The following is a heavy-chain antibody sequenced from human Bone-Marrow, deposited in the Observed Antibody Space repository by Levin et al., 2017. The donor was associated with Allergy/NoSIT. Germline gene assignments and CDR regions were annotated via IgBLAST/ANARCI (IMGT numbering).Heavy chain of an antibody. D-gene: IGHD6-19*01. CDR1: GFSFRSYE. CDR2: IDSGGDII. CDR3: ARDKSTSGWDFDS. V-gene: IGHV3-48*03. Sequence: PGGSLRLSCVASGFSFRSYEMNWVRQPPGKGLEWISYIDSGGDIIYYADSVKGRFTISRDNAKNSLYLQMNSLRADDSGLYYCARDKSTSGWDFDSWGQGTLVTVSS. J-gene: IGHJ4*02.